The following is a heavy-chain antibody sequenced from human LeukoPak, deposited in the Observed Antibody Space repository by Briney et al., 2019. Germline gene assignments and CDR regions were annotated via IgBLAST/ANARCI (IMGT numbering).Heavy chain of an antibody. D-gene: IGHD1-26*01. CDR2: IKSKTDGGTT. CDR3: TTGDSGSYELDY. J-gene: IGHJ4*02. CDR1: GFTFSNAW. V-gene: IGHV3-15*01. Sequence: PGGSLRLSCAASGFTFSNAWMSWVRQAPGKGLEWVGRIKSKTDGGTTDYAAPVKGRFTISRDDSKNTLYLQMNSLKTEDTAVYYCTTGDSGSYELDYWGQGTLVTVSS.